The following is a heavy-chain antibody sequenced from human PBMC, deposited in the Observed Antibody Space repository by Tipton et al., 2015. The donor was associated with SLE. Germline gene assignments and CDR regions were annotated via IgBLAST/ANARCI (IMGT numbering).Heavy chain of an antibody. CDR1: GGSISSRY. CDR2: IFNSGST. V-gene: IGHV4-59*11. D-gene: IGHD3-22*01. CDR3: ASSYSSAYFSYFFDY. Sequence: GLVKPSETLSLTCTVSGGSISSRYWSWIRQPPGKGLEWIGYIFNSGSTNYSPSLKSRVTISLDTSKTQFSLKLSSVTAADTALYYCASSYSSAYFSYFFDYWGQGTLVTVSS. J-gene: IGHJ4*02.